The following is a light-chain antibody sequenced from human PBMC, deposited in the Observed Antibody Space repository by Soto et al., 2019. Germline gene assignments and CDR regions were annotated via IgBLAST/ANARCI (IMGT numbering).Light chain of an antibody. V-gene: IGKV1-12*01. Sequence: DIQMTQSPSFVSASVGDRVTITCRASQGISRWLAWYQQRPGKAPELLIYGASSLQSGLPSRFSGSGSGTDFTLTISSLQPEDFATYYCQQANSFPLTCGKGTRLEIK. CDR3: QQANSFPLT. J-gene: IGKJ5*01. CDR2: GAS. CDR1: QGISRW.